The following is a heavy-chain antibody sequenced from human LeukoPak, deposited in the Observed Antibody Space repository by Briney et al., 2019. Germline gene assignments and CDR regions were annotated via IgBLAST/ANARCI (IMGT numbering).Heavy chain of an antibody. J-gene: IGHJ4*02. CDR1: GGSISSYY. Sequence: SETLSLTCTVSGGSISSYYWSWIRQPPGKGLEWIGYINYSGSTNYNPSLKSRVTISVDTSKSQFSLKLSSVTAADTAVYYRASGDILTGYSFDYWGQGTLVTVSS. D-gene: IGHD3-9*01. CDR3: ASGDILTGYSFDY. V-gene: IGHV4-59*01. CDR2: INYSGST.